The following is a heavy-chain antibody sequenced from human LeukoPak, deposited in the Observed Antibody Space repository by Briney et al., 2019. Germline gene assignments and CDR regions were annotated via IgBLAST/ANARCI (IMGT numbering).Heavy chain of an antibody. V-gene: IGHV3-74*01. CDR2: INTDESTT. CDR1: EFTFSLYW. Sequence: GGSLRLSCVTSEFTFSLYWMHWVRQAPGKGLVWVSRINTDESTTNYADSVKGRFTISRDNAKNTVYLQMNSLRAEDTAVYYCARGVRHGYIPGDYWGQGTLVTVSS. CDR3: ARGVRHGYIPGDY. J-gene: IGHJ4*02. D-gene: IGHD5-24*01.